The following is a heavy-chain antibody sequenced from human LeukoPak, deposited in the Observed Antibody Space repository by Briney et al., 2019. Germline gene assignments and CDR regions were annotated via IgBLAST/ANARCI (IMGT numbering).Heavy chain of an antibody. Sequence: GGSLRHSCAASGFTFSSYAMSWVRQAPGKGLEWVSAISGSGGSTYYADSVKGRFTISRDNSKNTLYLQMNSLRAEDTAVYYCAKAYCSGGSCYGNWFDPWGQGTLVTVSS. J-gene: IGHJ5*02. CDR3: AKAYCSGGSCYGNWFDP. CDR2: ISGSGGST. CDR1: GFTFSSYA. V-gene: IGHV3-23*01. D-gene: IGHD2-15*01.